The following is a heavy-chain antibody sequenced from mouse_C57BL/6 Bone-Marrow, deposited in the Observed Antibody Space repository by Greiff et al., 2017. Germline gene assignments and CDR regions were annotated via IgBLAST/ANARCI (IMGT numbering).Heavy chain of an antibody. CDR2: INPGSGGT. V-gene: IGHV1-54*01. D-gene: IGHD3-1*01. Sequence: QVQLKESGAELVRPGTSVKVSCKASGYAFTNYLIEWVKQRPGQGLEWIGVINPGSGGTNYNEKFKGKATLTADKSSSTAYMQLSSLTSEDSAVYCCARGLTPYFDYWGQGTTLTVSS. CDR1: GYAFTNYL. CDR3: ARGLTPYFDY. J-gene: IGHJ2*01.